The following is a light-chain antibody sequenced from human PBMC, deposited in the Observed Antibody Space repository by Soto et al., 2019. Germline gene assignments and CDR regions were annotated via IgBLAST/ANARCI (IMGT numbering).Light chain of an antibody. CDR3: CSYVGASIYV. CDR2: GNH. CDR1: SSNIGADYD. Sequence: QSVLTQPPSVSGAPGQRVTISCTGSSSNIGADYDVHWYQQRPGTAPKLLIFGNHNRPSGVPDRFSGSTSGSTASLTISGLQTEDEADYYCCSYVGASIYVFGTGTKVTVL. V-gene: IGLV1-40*01. J-gene: IGLJ1*01.